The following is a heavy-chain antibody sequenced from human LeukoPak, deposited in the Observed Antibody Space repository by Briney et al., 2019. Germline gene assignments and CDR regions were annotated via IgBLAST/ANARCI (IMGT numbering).Heavy chain of an antibody. J-gene: IGHJ4*02. CDR3: AKLGEGGYSYDYLPYYFDY. CDR1: RFTFNNYG. D-gene: IGHD5-18*01. Sequence: GGSLRLSRAASRFTFNNYGMHWVRQAPGKGLEWVAFIRYDGSNKYYADSVKGRFSISRDNSKNTLYLQMNSLRPEDTAVYYCAKLGEGGYSYDYLPYYFDYWGQGTLVTVSS. V-gene: IGHV3-30*02. CDR2: IRYDGSNK.